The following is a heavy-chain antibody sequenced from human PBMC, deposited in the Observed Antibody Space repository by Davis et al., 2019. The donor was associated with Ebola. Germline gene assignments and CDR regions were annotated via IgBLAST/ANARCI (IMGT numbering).Heavy chain of an antibody. V-gene: IGHV3-30-3*01. Sequence: GESLKISRAASGFTFSSYDMHWVRQAPGKGLEWVAVISYDGSNKYYADSVKGRFTISRDNSKNTLYLQMNSLRAEDTAVYYCARDFLDGMDVWGQGTTVTVSS. CDR1: GFTFSSYD. J-gene: IGHJ6*02. CDR3: ARDFLDGMDV. D-gene: IGHD2/OR15-2a*01. CDR2: ISYDGSNK.